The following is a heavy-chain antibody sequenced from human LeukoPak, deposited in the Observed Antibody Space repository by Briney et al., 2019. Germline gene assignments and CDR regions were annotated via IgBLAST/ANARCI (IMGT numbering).Heavy chain of an antibody. CDR2: IYPGDSDT. J-gene: IGHJ4*02. CDR1: GYSFTTYW. V-gene: IGHV5-51*01. CDR3: ARLVSSTSSASFDY. Sequence: GESLKISCKASGYSFTTYWIGWVRQVPGKGLEWMGIIYPGDSDTRYSPSFQGQVTISADKSISTAYLQWSSLKASDTAMYYCARLVSSTSSASFDYWGQGTLVTVSS. D-gene: IGHD2-2*01.